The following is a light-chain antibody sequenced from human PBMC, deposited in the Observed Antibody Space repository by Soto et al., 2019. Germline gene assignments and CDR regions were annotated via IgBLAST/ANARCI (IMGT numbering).Light chain of an antibody. CDR1: QSLVYSDGNAY. J-gene: IGKJ3*01. Sequence: DVVMTQSPLSLPVTLGQPASISCRSSQSLVYSDGNAYLSRFQQRPAQSPARLIYKVCNRDSGVADTFSGSGPGTNSTLKISSRAAEDVRVSYCMRATHPSFGPGTKVD. CDR3: MRATHPS. V-gene: IGKV2-30*01. CDR2: KVC.